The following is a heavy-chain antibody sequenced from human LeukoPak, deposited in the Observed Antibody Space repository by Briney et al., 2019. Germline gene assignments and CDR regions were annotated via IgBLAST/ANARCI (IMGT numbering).Heavy chain of an antibody. CDR3: AREISEARQQLATFDNWFDP. CDR2: ISGYNGNT. D-gene: IGHD6-13*01. V-gene: IGHV1-18*01. Sequence: ASVKVSCKTSGYTFTSYGISWVRQAPGQGLEWMGWISGYNGNTNSAQKLQGRVLVTTDTSTSTAYMELRSLRSEDTAVYYCAREISEARQQLATFDNWFDPWGQGTLVTVSS. CDR1: GYTFTSYG. J-gene: IGHJ5*02.